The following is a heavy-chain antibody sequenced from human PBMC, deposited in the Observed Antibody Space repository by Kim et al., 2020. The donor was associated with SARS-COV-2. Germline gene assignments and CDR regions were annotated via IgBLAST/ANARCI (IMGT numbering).Heavy chain of an antibody. J-gene: IGHJ5*02. CDR2: IKSKTDGGTT. V-gene: IGHV3-15*01. CDR1: GFTFSNAW. D-gene: IGHD1-26*01. Sequence: GGSLRLSCAASGFTFSNAWMSWVRQAPGKGLEWVGRIKSKTDGGTTDYAAPVKGRFTISRDDSKNTLYLQMNSLKTEDTAVYYCTSSGIMGGNWFDPWGQGTLVTVSS. CDR3: TSSGIMGGNWFDP.